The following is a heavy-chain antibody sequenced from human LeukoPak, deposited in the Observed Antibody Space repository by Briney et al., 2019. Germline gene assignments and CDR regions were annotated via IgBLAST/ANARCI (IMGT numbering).Heavy chain of an antibody. Sequence: AASVKVSCKASGYTFTGYYMHWVRQAPGQGLEWMGWINPNSGGTNYAQKFQGGVTMTRDTSISTAYMELSRLRSDDTAVYYCARATMVRGVIVYYYGMDVWGQGTTVTVSS. CDR2: INPNSGGT. V-gene: IGHV1-2*02. CDR3: ARATMVRGVIVYYYGMDV. D-gene: IGHD3-10*01. CDR1: GYTFTGYY. J-gene: IGHJ6*02.